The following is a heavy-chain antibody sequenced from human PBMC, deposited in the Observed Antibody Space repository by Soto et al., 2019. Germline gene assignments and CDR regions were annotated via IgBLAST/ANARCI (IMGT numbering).Heavy chain of an antibody. J-gene: IGHJ1*01. D-gene: IGHD3-10*01. V-gene: IGHV3-23*01. Sequence: GGSLRLSCAASGFPFSTTDMSWVRQAPGKGLEWVSTIDGSGGGTYYADFVKGRFTISRDNSKNTVYLQMTTLRVDDTAKYYCAKNSGRFNTWGQGTLVPVFS. CDR2: IDGSGGGT. CDR3: AKNSGRFNT. CDR1: GFPFSTTD.